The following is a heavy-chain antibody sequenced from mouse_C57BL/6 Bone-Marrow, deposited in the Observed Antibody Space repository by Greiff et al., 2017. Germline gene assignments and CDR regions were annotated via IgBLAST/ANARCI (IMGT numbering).Heavy chain of an antibody. Sequence: EVQLVESGAELVRPGASVKLSCTASGFNIKDDYMHWVKQRPEQGLEWIGWIDPENGDTEYASKFQGKAPITVDTSSNTAYLQLSSLTSEDTAVYYCTRIAYWGQGTLVTVSA. CDR3: TRIAY. CDR2: IDPENGDT. V-gene: IGHV14-4*01. CDR1: GFNIKDDY. J-gene: IGHJ3*01.